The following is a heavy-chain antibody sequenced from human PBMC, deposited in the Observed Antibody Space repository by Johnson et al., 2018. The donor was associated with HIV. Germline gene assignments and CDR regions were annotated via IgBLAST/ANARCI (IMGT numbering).Heavy chain of an antibody. CDR2: IGTAGDT. CDR3: VRTHEYGDYADAFDI. V-gene: IGHV3-13*01. D-gene: IGHD4-17*01. Sequence: VQLVESGGGVVQPGRSLRLSCAASGFTFSSYDMHWVRQATGKGLEWVSAIGTAGDTYYPVSVQGRFTISRENAQNSLYLQMNSLTAGDTAVYYCVRTHEYGDYADAFDIWGQGTKVTVSS. J-gene: IGHJ3*02. CDR1: GFTFSSYD.